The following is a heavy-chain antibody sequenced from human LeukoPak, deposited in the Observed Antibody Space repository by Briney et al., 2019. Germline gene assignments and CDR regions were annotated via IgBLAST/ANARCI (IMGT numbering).Heavy chain of an antibody. V-gene: IGHV1-18*01. CDR3: ARDRTDVLRFLEGTPGDT. J-gene: IGHJ5*02. CDR2: ISAYNGNT. D-gene: IGHD3-3*01. CDR1: GYTFTSYG. Sequence: GASVKVSCKASGYTFTSYGISWVRQAPGQGLEWMGWISAYNGNTNYAQKLQGRVTMTTDTSTSTAYMELRSLRSDDTAVYYCARDRTDVLRFLEGTPGDTWGQGTLVTVSS.